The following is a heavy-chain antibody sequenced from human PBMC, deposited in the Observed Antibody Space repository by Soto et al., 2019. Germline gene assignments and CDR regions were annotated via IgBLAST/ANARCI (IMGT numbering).Heavy chain of an antibody. CDR2: IKSKTDGGTT. D-gene: IGHD2-15*01. CDR1: GFTFSNAW. J-gene: IGHJ6*02. CDR3: TTDSPDIVVVVAATPGYGMDV. Sequence: GGSLRLSCAASGFTFSNAWMNWVRQAPGKGLEWVGRIKSKTDGGTTDYAAPVKGRFTISRDDSKNTLYLQMNSLKTEDTAVYYCTTDSPDIVVVVAATPGYGMDVWGQGTTVTVSS. V-gene: IGHV3-15*07.